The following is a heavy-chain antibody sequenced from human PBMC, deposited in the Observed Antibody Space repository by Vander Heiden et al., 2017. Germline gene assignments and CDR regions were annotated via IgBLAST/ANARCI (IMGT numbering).Heavy chain of an antibody. Sequence: EVQLVESGGGLVQPGGSLRLSCGASGFTFSSYSMNWVRQAPGKGLEWVSYISSSSSTIYYADSVKGRFTISRDNAKNSLYLQMNSLRAEDTAVYYCARDGDYYDSSVPSAFDIWGQGTMVTVSS. J-gene: IGHJ3*02. CDR1: GFTFSSYS. D-gene: IGHD3-22*01. CDR3: ARDGDYYDSSVPSAFDI. V-gene: IGHV3-48*01. CDR2: ISSSSSTI.